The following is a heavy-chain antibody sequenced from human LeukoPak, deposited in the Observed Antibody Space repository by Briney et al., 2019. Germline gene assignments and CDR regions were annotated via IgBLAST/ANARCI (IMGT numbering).Heavy chain of an antibody. CDR3: AKDPAVVPAALGGADAFDI. D-gene: IGHD2-2*01. J-gene: IGHJ3*02. Sequence: GGSLRLSCAASGFTFSSYAMSWVRQAPGKGLEWVSAISGSGGSTYYADSVKGRFTISRDNSKNTLYLQMNSLRAEDTAVYYCAKDPAVVPAALGGADAFDIWGQGTMVTVSS. CDR2: ISGSGGST. CDR1: GFTFSSYA. V-gene: IGHV3-23*01.